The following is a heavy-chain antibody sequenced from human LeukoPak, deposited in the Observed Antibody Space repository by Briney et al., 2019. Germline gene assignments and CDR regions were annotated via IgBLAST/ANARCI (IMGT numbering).Heavy chain of an antibody. Sequence: SETLSLTCTVSGGSISSSSYYWGWIRQPPGKGLEWIGSIYYSGSTYYNPSLKSRVTISVDTSKNQFSLKLSSVTAADTAVYYCARILGGERFDYWGQGTLVTVSS. CDR2: IYYSGST. CDR1: GGSISSSSYY. J-gene: IGHJ4*02. D-gene: IGHD1-1*01. CDR3: ARILGGERFDY. V-gene: IGHV4-39*01.